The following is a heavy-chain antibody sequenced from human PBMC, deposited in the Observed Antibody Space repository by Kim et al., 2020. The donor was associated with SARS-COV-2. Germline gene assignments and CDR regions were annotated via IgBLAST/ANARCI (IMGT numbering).Heavy chain of an antibody. V-gene: IGHV3-48*03. Sequence: GGSLRLSCAASGFTFSSYEMNWVRQAPGKGLEWVSYISSSGSTIYYADSVKGRFTISRDNAKNSLYLQMNSLRAEDTAVYYCARVKPQWLVSYGMDVWGQGTTVTFSS. CDR2: ISSSGSTI. J-gene: IGHJ6*02. D-gene: IGHD6-19*01. CDR3: ARVKPQWLVSYGMDV. CDR1: GFTFSSYE.